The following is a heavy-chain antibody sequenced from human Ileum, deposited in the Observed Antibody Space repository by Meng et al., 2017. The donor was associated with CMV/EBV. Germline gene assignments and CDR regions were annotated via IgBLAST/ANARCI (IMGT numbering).Heavy chain of an antibody. CDR3: AKGTGVTDPFDY. D-gene: IGHD1-14*01. Sequence: QVQLQESGPGLVKPSETLSLTCSISGGSITSYYWSWIRQPAGKGLEWIGRIYVSGSTNYNPSLKSRVTMSVDTSNNQFSLKLSSVTAADTAIYYCAKGTGVTDPFDYWGQGTLVTVSS. J-gene: IGHJ4*02. V-gene: IGHV4-4*07. CDR2: IYVSGST. CDR1: GGSITSYY.